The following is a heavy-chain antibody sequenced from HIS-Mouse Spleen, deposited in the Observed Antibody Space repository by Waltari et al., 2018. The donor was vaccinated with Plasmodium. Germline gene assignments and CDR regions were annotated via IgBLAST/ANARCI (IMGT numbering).Heavy chain of an antibody. J-gene: IGHJ6*02. D-gene: IGHD6-6*01. CDR2: IYHSGGT. Sequence: QVQLQESGPGLVKPSETLSLTCTVSGYSISSGYSWGWIRQHTGKGLEWIASIYHSGGTYYNPSLKSRVTISVDTSKNQFSLKLSSVTAADTAVYYCARAESSIAARHYYYYGMDVWGQGTTVTVSS. CDR3: ARAESSIAARHYYYYGMDV. CDR1: GYSISSGYS. V-gene: IGHV4-38-2*02.